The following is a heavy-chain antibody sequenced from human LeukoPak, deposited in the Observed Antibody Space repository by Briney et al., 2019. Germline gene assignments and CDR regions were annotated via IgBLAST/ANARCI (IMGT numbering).Heavy chain of an antibody. D-gene: IGHD1-26*01. CDR1: GYTFIRNG. J-gene: IGHJ4*02. Sequence: ASVKVSCKASGYTFIRNGISWVRQAPGQGLEWMGWISPYNENRKYLQKLQGRVTLSTDTSTSTAYMELRSLTSDDTAVYYCAREESIGRYQFLHDYWGQGTLVTVS. V-gene: IGHV1-18*01. CDR3: AREESIGRYQFLHDY. CDR2: ISPYNENR.